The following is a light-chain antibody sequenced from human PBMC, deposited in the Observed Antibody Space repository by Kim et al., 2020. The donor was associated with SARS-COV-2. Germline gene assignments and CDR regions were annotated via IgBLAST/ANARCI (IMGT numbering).Light chain of an antibody. Sequence: DIQMTQSPSSLSASVGDRVTISCRASQNISSLLNWYQQKPGKAPNLLIYGASTLQSGVPSRFSGSRSGTDFTLTINSLQPEDFAIYYCQQSYSTSWAFGQGTKVDIK. CDR1: QNISSL. J-gene: IGKJ1*01. CDR2: GAS. CDR3: QQSYSTSWA. V-gene: IGKV1-39*01.